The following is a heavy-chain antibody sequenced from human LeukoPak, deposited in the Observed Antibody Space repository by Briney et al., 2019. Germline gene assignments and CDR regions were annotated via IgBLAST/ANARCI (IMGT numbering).Heavy chain of an antibody. Sequence: SGTLSLTCAVSGGSISSSNWWSWVRQPPGKGLEWIGEIYHSGSTNYNPSLKSRVTISVDKSKNQISLKLSSVTAADTAVYYCARRGGEPTPPGFDYWGPGTLVTVSP. D-gene: IGHD3-16*01. CDR3: ARRGGEPTPPGFDY. CDR1: GGSISSSNW. J-gene: IGHJ4*02. V-gene: IGHV4-4*02. CDR2: IYHSGST.